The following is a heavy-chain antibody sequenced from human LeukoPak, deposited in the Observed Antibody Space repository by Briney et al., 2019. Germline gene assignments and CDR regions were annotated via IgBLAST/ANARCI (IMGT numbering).Heavy chain of an antibody. J-gene: IGHJ4*02. V-gene: IGHV3-23*01. CDR3: AKDRDYYLVGFFDY. CDR2: ISGSGVTT. Sequence: GGSLRLSCAASGFTFSSYSMNWVRQAPGKGLEWVSAISGSGVTTYYADSVKGRFTISRDNSKNTLYLQMNSLRAEDTALYYCAKDRDYYLVGFFDYWGQGTLVTVSS. D-gene: IGHD3-10*01. CDR1: GFTFSSYS.